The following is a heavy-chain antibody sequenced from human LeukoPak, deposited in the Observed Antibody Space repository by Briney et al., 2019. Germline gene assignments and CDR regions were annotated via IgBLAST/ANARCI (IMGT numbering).Heavy chain of an antibody. Sequence: SLKLSCKASGATFTSYAVGWMRQAPAPGLEWMGGIIPIFGTANYAQKFHGRVTITADESTSTAYMELSSLRSEDTAVYYCARSPAAAGTGPFDYWGQGTLVTVSS. CDR2: IIPIFGTA. V-gene: IGHV1-69*13. CDR1: GATFTSYA. J-gene: IGHJ4*02. D-gene: IGHD6-13*01. CDR3: ARSPAAAGTGPFDY.